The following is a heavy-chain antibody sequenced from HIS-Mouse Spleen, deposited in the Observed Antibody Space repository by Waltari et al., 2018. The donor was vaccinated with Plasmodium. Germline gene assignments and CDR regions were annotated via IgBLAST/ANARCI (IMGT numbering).Heavy chain of an antibody. V-gene: IGHV4-59*01. J-gene: IGHJ4*02. Sequence: QVQLQASGPGLVTPSETLSLTCPVSGGSISSYYWSWLRQPPGKGLEWNAYIYYSGSTNYNPSLKSRVTISVDTSKNQFSLKLSSVTAADTAVFYCARGGYSSSSYYFDYWGQGTLVTVSS. CDR1: GGSISSYY. CDR2: IYYSGST. CDR3: ARGGYSSSSYYFDY. D-gene: IGHD6-6*01.